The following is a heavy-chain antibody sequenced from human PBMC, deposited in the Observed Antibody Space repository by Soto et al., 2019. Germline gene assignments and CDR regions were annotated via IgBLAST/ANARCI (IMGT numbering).Heavy chain of an antibody. CDR1: GGTFSSYA. V-gene: IGHV1-69*12. CDR2: IIPIFGTA. Sequence: QVQLLQSGAEVKKPGSSVKVSCKASGGTFSSYAISWVRQAPGQGLEWMGGIIPIFGTANYAQKFQGRVTITADESTSTAYMELSSLRSEDTGVYYCARMWTDDYSNSYYYGMDVWGQGTTVTVSS. CDR3: ARMWTDDYSNSYYYGMDV. J-gene: IGHJ6*02. D-gene: IGHD4-4*01.